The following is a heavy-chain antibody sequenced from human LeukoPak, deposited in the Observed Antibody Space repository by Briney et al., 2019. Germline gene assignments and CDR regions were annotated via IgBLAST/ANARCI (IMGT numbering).Heavy chain of an antibody. D-gene: IGHD6-13*01. CDR2: ISAYNGNT. J-gene: IGHJ5*02. CDR3: AREGIAAADYNWFDP. Sequence: ASVKVFCKASGYTFTSYGISWVRQAPGQGLEWMGWISAYNGNTNYAQKLQGRVTMTTDTSTSTAYMELRSLRSGDTAVYYCAREGIAAADYNWFDPWGQGTLVTVSS. V-gene: IGHV1-18*01. CDR1: GYTFTSYG.